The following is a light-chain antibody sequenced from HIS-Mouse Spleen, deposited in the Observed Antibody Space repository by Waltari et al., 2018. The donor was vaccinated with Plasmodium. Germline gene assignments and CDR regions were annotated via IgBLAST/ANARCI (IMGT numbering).Light chain of an antibody. J-gene: IGLJ3*02. V-gene: IGLV2-14*01. CDR1: SSDVGGYNY. CDR3: SSYTSSSTWV. CDR2: EVS. Sequence: QSALTQPASVSGSPGQSITISCTGTSSDVGGYNYVSWYQQHPGKAPKLMIYEVSNRPSGVSNRLSGSKSGNPASLTISGLQAEDEADYYCSSYTSSSTWVFGGGTKLTVL.